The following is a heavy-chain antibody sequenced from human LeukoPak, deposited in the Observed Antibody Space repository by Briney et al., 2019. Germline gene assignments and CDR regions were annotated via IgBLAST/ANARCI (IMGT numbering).Heavy chain of an antibody. D-gene: IGHD2-2*01. J-gene: IGHJ6*03. CDR3: ARVGAAMGYYYYYMDV. CDR2: ISSSSSYI. CDR1: GFTFSSYS. V-gene: IGHV3-21*01. Sequence: GGSLRLSCAASGFTFSSYSMNWLRQAPGKGLEWVSSISSSSSYIYYADSVKGRFTISRDNAKNSLYLQMNSLRAEDTAVYYCARVGAAMGYYYYYMDVWGKGTTVTVSS.